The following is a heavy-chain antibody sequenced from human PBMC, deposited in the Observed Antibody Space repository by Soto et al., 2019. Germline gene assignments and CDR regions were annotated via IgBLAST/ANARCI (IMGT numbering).Heavy chain of an antibody. D-gene: IGHD5-12*01. Sequence: VQLVETGGGQIQPGGSLTLSCAASGFTVSSNYMSWVRQAPGKGLEWVSVIYSGGGTDYADSVKGRFTISRDNSKNTLYLQMNSLRAEDTAVYYCARGRGMATIGYWGQGTLVTVSS. J-gene: IGHJ4*02. V-gene: IGHV3-53*02. CDR1: GFTVSSNY. CDR3: ARGRGMATIGY. CDR2: IYSGGGT.